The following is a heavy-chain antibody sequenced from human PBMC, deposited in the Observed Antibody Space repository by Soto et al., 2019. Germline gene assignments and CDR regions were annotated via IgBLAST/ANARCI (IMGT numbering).Heavy chain of an antibody. Sequence: PGGSLSLSCAASAFTVRSNYMSWVRQPPGKGLEWVSAISSDGGTYYTDSVKGRFTISRDNFKNTLYLQMNSLTAEDTAVYYCARDVIAVAGSADYWGQGTLVTVSS. CDR3: ARDVIAVAGSADY. CDR2: ISSDGGT. V-gene: IGHV3-53*01. J-gene: IGHJ4*02. CDR1: AFTVRSNY. D-gene: IGHD6-19*01.